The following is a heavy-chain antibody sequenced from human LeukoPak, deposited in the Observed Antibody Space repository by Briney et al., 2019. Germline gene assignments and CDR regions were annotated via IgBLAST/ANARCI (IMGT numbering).Heavy chain of an antibody. CDR1: GFTFSSYW. D-gene: IGHD1-26*01. V-gene: IGHV3-48*04. Sequence: PGGSLRLSCAASGFTFSSYWMSWVRQAPGKGLEWVSYISHSGRTMSYADSVKGRFTISRDNAKNSLYLQMNSLRAEDTAVYYCANHGGRRAVGATWAFDIWGQGTMVTVSS. J-gene: IGHJ3*02. CDR3: ANHGGRRAVGATWAFDI. CDR2: ISHSGRTM.